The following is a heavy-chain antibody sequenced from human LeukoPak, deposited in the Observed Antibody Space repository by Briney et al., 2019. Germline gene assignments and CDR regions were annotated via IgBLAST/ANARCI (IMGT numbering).Heavy chain of an antibody. D-gene: IGHD2-2*01. CDR1: GGTFSRYA. V-gene: IGHV1-69*13. J-gene: IGHJ6*03. CDR2: IIPIFGTA. Sequence: SVKVSCKASGGTFSRYAISWVRQAPGQGLEWMGGIIPIFGTANYGQNLQGRVTITADESTSTAYMELSGLRSEDTAVYYCVSSQGSIIVLSASAQGYYYYMDVWGTGTTVTVSS. CDR3: VSSQGSIIVLSASAQGYYYYMDV.